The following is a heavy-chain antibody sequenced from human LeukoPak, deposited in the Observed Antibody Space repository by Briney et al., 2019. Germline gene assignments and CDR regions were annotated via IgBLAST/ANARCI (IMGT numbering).Heavy chain of an antibody. CDR3: ARGRGLDY. Sequence: SETLSLTCAVYGGSFSVYYWSWIRQPPGKGREGRGEINHSGSTNYNPSLKSRVTISVDTSKKQFYLKLSSVTAADTAMYYCARGRGLDYWGQGTLVPVSS. CDR2: INHSGST. J-gene: IGHJ4*02. V-gene: IGHV4-34*01. CDR1: GGSFSVYY.